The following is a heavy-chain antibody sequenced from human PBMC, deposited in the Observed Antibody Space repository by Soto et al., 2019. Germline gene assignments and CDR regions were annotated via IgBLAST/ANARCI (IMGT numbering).Heavy chain of an antibody. J-gene: IGHJ3*02. CDR2: ISAYNGNT. CDR1: GYTFTSYG. D-gene: IGHD3-16*02. CDR3: ARDSYDYIWGSYRYDAFDI. Sequence: QVQLVQSGAEVKKPGASVKVSCKASGYTFTSYGISWVRQAPGQGLEWMGWISAYNGNTNYAQKLPGQSNHDTDTSTSTAYMELRSLRSDDTAVYYCARDSYDYIWGSYRYDAFDIWGQGTMVTVSS. V-gene: IGHV1-18*01.